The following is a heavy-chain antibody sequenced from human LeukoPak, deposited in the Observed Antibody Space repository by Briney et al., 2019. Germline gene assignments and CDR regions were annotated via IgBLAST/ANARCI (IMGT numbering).Heavy chain of an antibody. J-gene: IGHJ4*02. CDR1: GFTFGSYG. CDR2: IWYDGSNK. V-gene: IGHV3-33*01. D-gene: IGHD6-19*01. CDR3: ARASSGWTIGY. Sequence: QPGRSLRLSCAASGFTFGSYGMHWVRQAPGKGLEWVVVIWYDGSNKYYADSVKGRFTISRDNSKNTLYLQMNSLRAEDTAVYYCARASSGWTIGYWGQGTLVTVSS.